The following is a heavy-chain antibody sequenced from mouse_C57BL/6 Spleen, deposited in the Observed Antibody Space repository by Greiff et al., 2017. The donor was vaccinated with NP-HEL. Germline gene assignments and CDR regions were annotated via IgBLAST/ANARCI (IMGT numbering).Heavy chain of an antibody. CDR3: ARVKDSSGYLAWFAY. D-gene: IGHD3-2*02. CDR2: ISSGGSYT. J-gene: IGHJ3*01. V-gene: IGHV5-6*02. Sequence: DVKLVESGGDLVKPGGSLKLSCAASGFTFSSYGMSWVRQTPDKRLEWVATISSGGSYTYYPDSVKGRFTISRDNAKNTLYLQMSSLKSEDTAMYYCARVKDSSGYLAWFAYWGQGTLVTVSA. CDR1: GFTFSSYG.